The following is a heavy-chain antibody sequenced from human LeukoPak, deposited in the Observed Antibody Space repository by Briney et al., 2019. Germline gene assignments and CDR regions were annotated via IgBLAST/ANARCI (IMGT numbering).Heavy chain of an antibody. Sequence: VASVKVSCKASGYTFTGYYMRWVRQAPGQGLEWMGWINPNSGGTNYAQKFQGRDTMTRDTSISTAYMELSRLRSDDKAVYYCARIWFGELSAFDIWGQGTMVTVSS. CDR1: GYTFTGYY. D-gene: IGHD3-10*01. CDR2: INPNSGGT. CDR3: ARIWFGELSAFDI. V-gene: IGHV1-2*02. J-gene: IGHJ3*02.